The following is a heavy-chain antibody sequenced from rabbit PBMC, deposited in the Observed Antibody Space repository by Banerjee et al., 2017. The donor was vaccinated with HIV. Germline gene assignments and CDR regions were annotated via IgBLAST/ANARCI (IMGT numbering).Heavy chain of an antibody. V-gene: IGHV1S45*01. CDR2: IYAGSSGST. D-gene: IGHD4-1*01. CDR3: ARDLAGVIGWNFGL. J-gene: IGHJ3*01. Sequence: QEQLEESGGDLVMPEGSLTLTCKASGLDFSSSYWIYWVRQAPGKGLEWIACIYAGSSGSTYYASWAKGRFTISKTSSTTVTLQMTSLTAADTATYFCARDLAGVIGWNFGLWGQGTLVTVS. CDR1: GLDFSSSYW.